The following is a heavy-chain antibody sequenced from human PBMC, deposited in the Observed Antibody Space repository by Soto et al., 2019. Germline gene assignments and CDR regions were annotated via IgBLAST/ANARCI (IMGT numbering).Heavy chain of an antibody. Sequence: GGSLRLSCAASGFTFSSYAMSWVRQAPGKGLEWVSAISGSGGSTYYADSVKGRFTISRDNSKNTLYLQMSSLRPDDTAVYYCVRDFYGYDYWGQGALVTVSS. V-gene: IGHV3-23*01. CDR1: GFTFSSYA. CDR3: VRDFYGYDY. CDR2: ISGSGGST. D-gene: IGHD4-17*01. J-gene: IGHJ4*02.